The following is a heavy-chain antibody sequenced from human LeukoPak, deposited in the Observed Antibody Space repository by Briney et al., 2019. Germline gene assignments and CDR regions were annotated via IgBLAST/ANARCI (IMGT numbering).Heavy chain of an antibody. V-gene: IGHV1-2*02. D-gene: IGHD2-2*01. CDR2: INPTSGGT. CDR3: ARRIVVVPAARYYYMDV. Sequence: GASVKVSCKASGYTFTGYYMHWVRQAPGQGLEWMGWINPTSGGTNYAQKFQGRVTMTRDTSISTAYMELSRLRSDDTAVYYCARRIVVVPAARYYYMDVWGKGTTVTVSS. CDR1: GYTFTGYY. J-gene: IGHJ6*03.